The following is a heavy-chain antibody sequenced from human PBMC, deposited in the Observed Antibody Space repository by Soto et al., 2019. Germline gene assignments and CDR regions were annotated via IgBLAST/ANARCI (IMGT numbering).Heavy chain of an antibody. CDR2: INPGNGDT. J-gene: IGHJ6*01. V-gene: IGHV1-46*03. D-gene: IGHD3-3*01. CDR1: GDTFSRHY. Sequence: QVQLMQPGAEVMKPGASMTVSCKASGDTFSRHYVHWVRQAPGQGLEWMGRINPGNGDTTYSQEFQGRVPMTRDTSTNTVDMDLSSLRSDDTAVYYCATRVKGDFDVWGQGTTVVVS. CDR3: ATRVKGDFDV.